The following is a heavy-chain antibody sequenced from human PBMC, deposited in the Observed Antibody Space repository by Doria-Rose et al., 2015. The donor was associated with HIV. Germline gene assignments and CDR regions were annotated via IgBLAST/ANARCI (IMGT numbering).Heavy chain of an antibody. J-gene: IGHJ4*02. D-gene: IGHD6-13*01. CDR3: ARIHSLSSSSLGH. V-gene: IGHV1-3*01. Sequence: GAEVKKPGASVTVSCTTSGYTFSAYAIHWVRQAPGQRLEWMGWLNVGNGDTRYSRKFQDRVTITSDTSANTGYMALSSLRSEDTAVYYCARIHSLSSSSLGHWGQGTLVTVSS. CDR1: GYTFSAYA. CDR2: LNVGNGDT.